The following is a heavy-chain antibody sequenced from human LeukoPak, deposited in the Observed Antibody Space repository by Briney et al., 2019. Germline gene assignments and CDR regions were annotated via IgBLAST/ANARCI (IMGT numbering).Heavy chain of an antibody. Sequence: ASVKVSCKASGYTFTGYYMHWVRQAPGQGLEWMGWINPNSGGTNYAQKLQGRVTMTTDTSTSTAYMELRSLRSDDTAVYYCARVLTMVRGVITQYYYYGMDVWGQGTTVTVSS. CDR3: ARVLTMVRGVITQYYYYGMDV. CDR1: GYTFTGYY. V-gene: IGHV1-2*02. J-gene: IGHJ6*02. D-gene: IGHD3-10*01. CDR2: INPNSGGT.